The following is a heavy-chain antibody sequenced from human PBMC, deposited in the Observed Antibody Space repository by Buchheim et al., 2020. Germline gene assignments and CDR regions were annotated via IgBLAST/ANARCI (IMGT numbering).Heavy chain of an antibody. V-gene: IGHV3-33*01. D-gene: IGHD6-19*01. Sequence: QVQLVESGGGVVQPGRSLRLSCAASGFTFSSYGMHWVRQAPGKGLEWVAVIWYDGSNKYYADSVKGRFTISRDNSKNTLYLQRNSLRAEDTAVYYCARGVGYSSGCFDYWGQGTL. J-gene: IGHJ4*02. CDR2: IWYDGSNK. CDR1: GFTFSSYG. CDR3: ARGVGYSSGCFDY.